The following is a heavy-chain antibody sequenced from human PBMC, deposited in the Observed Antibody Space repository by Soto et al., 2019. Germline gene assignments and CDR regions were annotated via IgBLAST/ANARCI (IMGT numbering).Heavy chain of an antibody. J-gene: IGHJ6*02. CDR3: ARQGSNGAYYYYGMDV. D-gene: IGHD2-8*01. Sequence: PRESLKISCQASGYRFSSYWVAWVRQMPGKGLEWMGIIDPGDSDTINSPSFQGQVTFSVDKSTSTAYLQWSSLKASDPAMYYCARQGSNGAYYYYGMDVWGQGTTVTVSS. V-gene: IGHV5-51*01. CDR1: GYRFSSYW. CDR2: IDPGDSDT.